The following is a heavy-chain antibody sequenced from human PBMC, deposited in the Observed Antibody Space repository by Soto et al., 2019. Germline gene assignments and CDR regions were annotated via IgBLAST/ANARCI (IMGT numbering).Heavy chain of an antibody. V-gene: IGHV3-9*01. Sequence: EVQLVESGGGLVRPGRSLRLSCTASGFTFDDYAMHWVRQAPGRDLEWVSGITWNSGNIAYADSVKGRFTIARDDDNNSLYLQMNSLRPEDTALYYCVKDSYADFHRVLSTAEYFFDYWGHGTLVTVSS. D-gene: IGHD2-2*01. CDR1: GFTFDDYA. CDR3: VKDSYADFHRVLSTAEYFFDY. CDR2: ITWNSGNI. J-gene: IGHJ4*01.